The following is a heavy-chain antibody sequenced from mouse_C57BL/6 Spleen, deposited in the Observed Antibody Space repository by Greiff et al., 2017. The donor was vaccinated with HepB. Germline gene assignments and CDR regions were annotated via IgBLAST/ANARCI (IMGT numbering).Heavy chain of an antibody. CDR2: IRLKSDNYAT. D-gene: IGHD2-5*01. Sequence: EVKLQESGGGLVQPGGSMKLSCVASGFTFSNYWMNWVRQSPEKGLEWVAQIRLKSDNYATHYAESVKGRFTISRDDSKSSVYLQMNNLRAEDTGIYYCTDAYYSNYVYAMDYWGQGTSVTVSS. CDR1: GFTFSNYW. J-gene: IGHJ4*01. CDR3: TDAYYSNYVYAMDY. V-gene: IGHV6-3*01.